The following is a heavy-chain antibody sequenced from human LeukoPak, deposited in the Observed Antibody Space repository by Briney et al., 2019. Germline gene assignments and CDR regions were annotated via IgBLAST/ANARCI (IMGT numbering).Heavy chain of an antibody. CDR1: EFTFSAYW. J-gene: IGHJ4*02. CDR3: ARENLAAAADY. CDR2: IRGDGSMT. V-gene: IGHV3-74*01. Sequence: PGRSLRLSCAASEFTFSAYWMHWVRQAPGKGLVWVSRIRGDGSMTNYADSVKGRFTTSRDNAKNTLYLQMNSLRLEDTAVYYCARENLAAAADYWGQGTVVTVSS. D-gene: IGHD6-25*01.